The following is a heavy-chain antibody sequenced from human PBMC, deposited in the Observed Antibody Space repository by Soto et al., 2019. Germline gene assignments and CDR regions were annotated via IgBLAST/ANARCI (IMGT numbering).Heavy chain of an antibody. J-gene: IGHJ6*02. CDR2: ISAYNGNT. D-gene: IGHD1-7*01. V-gene: IGHV1-18*01. CDR1: GYTFTSYG. Sequence: QGQLVQSGAEVKKPGASVKVSCKASGYTFTSYGISWVRQAPGQGLEWMGWISAYNGNTNYAQKLQGRVTMTTDTFTSTAYMELRSLRSDDTAVYYWASQRHNWNYVRQQRFYYGMDVWGQGTTVTVSS. CDR3: ASQRHNWNYVRQQRFYYGMDV.